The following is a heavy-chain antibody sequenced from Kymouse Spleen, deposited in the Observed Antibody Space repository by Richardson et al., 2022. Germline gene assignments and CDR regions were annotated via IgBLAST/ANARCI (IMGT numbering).Heavy chain of an antibody. CDR2: INHSGST. CDR3: ARGDYDILTGYPYYYGMDV. CDR1: GGSFSGYY. J-gene: IGHJ6*02. V-gene: IGHV4-34*01. D-gene: IGHD3-9*01. Sequence: QVQLQQWGAGLLKPSETLSLTCAVYGGSFSGYYWSWIRQPPGKGLEWIGEINHSGSTNYNPSLKSRVTISVDTSKNQFSLKLSSVTAADTAVYYCARGDYDILTGYPYYYGMDVWGQGTTVTVSS.